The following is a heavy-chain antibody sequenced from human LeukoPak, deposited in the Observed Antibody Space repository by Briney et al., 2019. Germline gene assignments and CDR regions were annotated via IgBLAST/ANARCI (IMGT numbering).Heavy chain of an antibody. CDR3: ARGAVSGYGDY. D-gene: IGHD5-18*01. CDR1: GGTFSSYA. CDR2: IIPILGIA. V-gene: IGHV1-69*04. Sequence: ASVKVSCKASGGTFSSYAISWVRQAPGQGLEWMGRIIPILGIANYAQKFQGRVTITADKSTSIAYMELSSLRSEDTAVYYCARGAVSGYGDYWGQGTLVTVSS. J-gene: IGHJ4*02.